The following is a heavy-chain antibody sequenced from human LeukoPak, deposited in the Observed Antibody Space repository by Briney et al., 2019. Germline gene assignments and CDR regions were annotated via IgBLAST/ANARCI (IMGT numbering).Heavy chain of an antibody. V-gene: IGHV3-21*01. D-gene: IGHD1-1*01. J-gene: IGHJ5*02. CDR1: GFTFSSYS. CDR3: ARDDVAWNDVHWFDP. CDR2: ISSTGSSI. Sequence: GGSLRLSCAASGFTFSSYSMNWVRQAPGKGLEWVSSISSTGSSIYYADSVKGRFTISRDNAKNSLYLQMSSLRVEDTAVYYCARDDVAWNDVHWFDPWGQGTLVTVSP.